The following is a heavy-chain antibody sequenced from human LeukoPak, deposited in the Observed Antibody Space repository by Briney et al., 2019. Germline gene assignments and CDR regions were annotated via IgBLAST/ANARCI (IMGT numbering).Heavy chain of an antibody. J-gene: IGHJ4*02. CDR3: ARVDPDYGGNSGIDY. CDR2: ISSSGGTI. V-gene: IGHV3-48*03. D-gene: IGHD4-23*01. Sequence: RGGSLRLSCAASGFTFSSYEMNWVRQAPGKGLEWVSYISSSGGTIYYADSVKGRFTISRDNAKNSLYLQMNSLRAEDTAVYYCARVDPDYGGNSGIDYWGQGTLVTVSS. CDR1: GFTFSSYE.